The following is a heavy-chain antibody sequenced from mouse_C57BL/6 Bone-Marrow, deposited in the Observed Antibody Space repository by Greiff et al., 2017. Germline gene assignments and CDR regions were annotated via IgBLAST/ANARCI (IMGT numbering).Heavy chain of an antibody. D-gene: IGHD1-1*01. CDR3: ARGLRSLRWAMDY. J-gene: IGHJ4*01. CDR1: GYTFTSYW. Sequence: QVQLQQPGAELVRPGSSVKLSCKASGYTFTSYWMHWVKQRPIQGLEWIGNIDPSDSETHYNQKFKDKATLTVDKSSSTAYMQLSSLTSEDSAVYYCARGLRSLRWAMDYWGQGTSVTVSS. CDR2: IDPSDSET. V-gene: IGHV1-52*01.